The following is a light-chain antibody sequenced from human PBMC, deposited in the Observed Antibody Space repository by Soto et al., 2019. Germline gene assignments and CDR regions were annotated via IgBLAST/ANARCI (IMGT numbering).Light chain of an antibody. CDR1: QSISSW. Sequence: DIQMTQYPSTLSASVGDRVTITCRASQSISSWLAWYQQKPGKAPKLLIYKASSLESGVPSRFSGSGSGTEFTLTISSLQPDDFATYYCQQYGWTFGQGTKVDIK. V-gene: IGKV1-5*03. CDR2: KAS. CDR3: QQYGWT. J-gene: IGKJ1*01.